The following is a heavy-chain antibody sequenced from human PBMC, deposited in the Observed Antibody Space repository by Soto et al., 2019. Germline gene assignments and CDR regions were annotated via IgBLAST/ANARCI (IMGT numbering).Heavy chain of an antibody. Sequence: SLRLSCAASGFTFSSYAMHWVRQAPGKGLEWVAVISYDGSNKYYADSVKGRFTISRDNSKNTLYLQMNSLRGEDTAVYYCARGSYLRGSRFDPWGQGTLVTVS. D-gene: IGHD3-10*01. CDR2: ISYDGSNK. V-gene: IGHV3-30-3*01. CDR1: GFTFSSYA. J-gene: IGHJ5*02. CDR3: ARGSYLRGSRFDP.